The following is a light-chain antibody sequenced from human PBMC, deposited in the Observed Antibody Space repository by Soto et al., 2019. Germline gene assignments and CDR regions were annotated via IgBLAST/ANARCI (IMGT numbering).Light chain of an antibody. V-gene: IGLV1-44*01. J-gene: IGLJ2*01. Sequence: QSVLTQPLSASGTPGQRVTISCSGSSSNIGSNTVNWYQQLPGTAPKLLIYSNNQWPSGVPDRFSGSKSGTSASLAISGLQSEDEADYYCAAWDDSLNGVVFGGGTKRTVL. CDR1: SSNIGSNT. CDR2: SNN. CDR3: AAWDDSLNGVV.